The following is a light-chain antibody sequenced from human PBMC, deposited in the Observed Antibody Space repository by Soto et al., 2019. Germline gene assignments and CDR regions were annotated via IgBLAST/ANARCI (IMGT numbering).Light chain of an antibody. CDR1: RNIRGW. Sequence: DIQMTQSPSTLSASVGDRVTISCRAGRNIRGWLAWYQQKPGKAPKLLMYGASTLESGVPSRFSGSGSGTEFTLTISSLLPDDVGTYYCQQYLSTRTFGQGTKVEVK. CDR3: QQYLSTRT. J-gene: IGKJ1*01. V-gene: IGKV1-5*03. CDR2: GAS.